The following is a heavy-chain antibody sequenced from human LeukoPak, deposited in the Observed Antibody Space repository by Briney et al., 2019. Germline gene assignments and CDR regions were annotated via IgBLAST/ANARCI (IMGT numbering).Heavy chain of an antibody. CDR3: ARGPPSTRYCSSTSCYLVH. D-gene: IGHD2-2*01. Sequence: GRSLRLSCAASGFTFSSYAMHWVRQAPGKGLEWVANIKQDGSEKYYVDSVKGRFTISRDNAKNSLYLQMNSLRAEDTAVYYCARGPPSTRYCSSTSCYLVHWGQGTLVTVSS. CDR1: GFTFSSYA. CDR2: IKQDGSEK. J-gene: IGHJ4*02. V-gene: IGHV3-7*03.